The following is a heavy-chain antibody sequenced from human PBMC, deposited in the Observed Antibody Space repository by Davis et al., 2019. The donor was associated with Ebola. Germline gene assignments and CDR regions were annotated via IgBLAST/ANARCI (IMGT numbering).Heavy chain of an antibody. CDR3: ARDPLAAALKY. V-gene: IGHV1-69*05. D-gene: IGHD6-13*01. J-gene: IGHJ4*02. CDR2: IIPIFGTA. CDR1: GFTVSSNY. Sequence: GGSLRLSCAASGFTVSSNYMSWVRQAPGQGLEWMGGIIPIFGTANYAQKLQGRVTMTTDTSTSTAYMELRSLRSDDTAVYYCARDPLAAALKYWGQGTLVTVSS.